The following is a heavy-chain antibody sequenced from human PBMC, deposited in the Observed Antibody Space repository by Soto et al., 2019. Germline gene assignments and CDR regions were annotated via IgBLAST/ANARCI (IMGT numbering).Heavy chain of an antibody. J-gene: IGHJ4*02. D-gene: IGHD2-21*02. Sequence: QVQLVQSGTEVKKPGASVKVSCKTSGFTFTNFAMSWVRQAPGQGLEWMGWISTYTSNTYYAQKFQGRVTMTADTSTGTVYMELRSLRPDDTATYYCARGGPNDCAPGSAWGKGTLVSVSS. CDR2: ISTYTSNT. CDR3: ARGGPNDCAPGSA. V-gene: IGHV1-18*01. CDR1: GFTFTNFA.